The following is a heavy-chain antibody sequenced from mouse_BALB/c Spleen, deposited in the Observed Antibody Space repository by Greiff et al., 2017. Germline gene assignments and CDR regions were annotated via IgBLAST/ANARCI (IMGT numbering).Heavy chain of an antibody. Sequence: VKVEESGPGLVAPSQSLSITCTVSGFSLTGYGVNWVRQPPGKGLEWLGMIWGDGSTDYNSALKSRLSISKDNSKSQVFLKMNSLQTDDTARYYCARSYGSSYDYAMDYWGQGTSVTVSS. CDR3: ARSYGSSYDYAMDY. D-gene: IGHD1-1*01. J-gene: IGHJ4*01. V-gene: IGHV2-6-7*01. CDR2: IWGDGST. CDR1: GFSLTGYG.